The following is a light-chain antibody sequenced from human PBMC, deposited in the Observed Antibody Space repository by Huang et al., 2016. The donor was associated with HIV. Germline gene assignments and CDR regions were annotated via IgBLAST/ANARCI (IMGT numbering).Light chain of an antibody. CDR3: QQRSNWPGT. CDR2: YAS. J-gene: IGKJ1*01. Sequence: EIVLTQSPATLSLSPGERATLSCRASQSVSSYLAWYQQKPGQAPKLLIFYASNRATGIPARFSGSGSGTDVTLTNNSLEPEDFVVYYCQQRSNWPGTFGQGTKVEIK. V-gene: IGKV3-11*01. CDR1: QSVSSY.